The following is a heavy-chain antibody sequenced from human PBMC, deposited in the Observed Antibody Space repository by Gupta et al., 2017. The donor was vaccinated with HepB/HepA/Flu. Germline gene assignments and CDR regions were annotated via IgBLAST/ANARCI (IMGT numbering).Heavy chain of an antibody. J-gene: IGHJ6*03. D-gene: IGHD5-12*01. Sequence: QVQLVQSGAEVKKPGASVKVSCKASGYTFTSSDINWVRQATGQGLEWMGWMNPNSGNTGYAQKFQGRVTITRNTSISTAYMELSSLRSEDTAVYYCARAADFSGYGDYYMDVWGKGTTVTVSS. CDR2: MNPNSGNT. CDR1: GYTFTSSD. V-gene: IGHV1-8*03. CDR3: ARAADFSGYGDYYMDV.